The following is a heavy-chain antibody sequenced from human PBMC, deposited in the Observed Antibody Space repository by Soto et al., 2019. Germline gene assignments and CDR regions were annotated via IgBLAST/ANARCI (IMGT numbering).Heavy chain of an antibody. D-gene: IGHD5-12*01. V-gene: IGHV3-11*01. CDR1: GFTFSDYY. J-gene: IGHJ5*02. CDR3: ARVVWLRYGDNWFDP. CDR2: ISRSADTI. Sequence: QVQLVESGGGLVKPGGSLRLSCAASGFTFSDYYMSWIRQAPGKGLEWVSYISRSADTIYYADSVKGRFTISRDNAKNALYLQMSSLRAEDTAVYYCARVVWLRYGDNWFDPWGQGTLVTVSS.